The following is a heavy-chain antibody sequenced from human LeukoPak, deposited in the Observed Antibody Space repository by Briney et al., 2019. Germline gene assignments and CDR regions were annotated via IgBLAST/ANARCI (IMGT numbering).Heavy chain of an antibody. CDR1: AHTLTAFW. D-gene: IGHD6-13*01. V-gene: IGHV5-51*01. CDR2: IYPGDSDT. CDR3: ASTSSSWFLGIH. J-gene: IGHJ4*02. Sequence: GESLKISCKGSAHTLTAFWLGWVRQMPGKGLEWMGIIYPGDSDTRYNPAFQGQVTISADRSTKAAYLQWNSLKASDTAMYYCASTSSSWFLGIHWGQGTLVTVSS.